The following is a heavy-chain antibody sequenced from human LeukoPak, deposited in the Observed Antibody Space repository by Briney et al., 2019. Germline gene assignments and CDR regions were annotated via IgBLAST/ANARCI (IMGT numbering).Heavy chain of an antibody. Sequence: GRSLRLSCAASGYTFSNYGMHWVRQAPGKGLEWVAVIWYDGTNKYYADSVKGRFTTSRDNSKNTLYLQMDSLRAEDTAVYYCAKDRGYSGSYLRPFDHWGQGTLVTVSS. J-gene: IGHJ4*02. D-gene: IGHD1-26*01. CDR1: GYTFSNYG. V-gene: IGHV3-33*06. CDR3: AKDRGYSGSYLRPFDH. CDR2: IWYDGTNK.